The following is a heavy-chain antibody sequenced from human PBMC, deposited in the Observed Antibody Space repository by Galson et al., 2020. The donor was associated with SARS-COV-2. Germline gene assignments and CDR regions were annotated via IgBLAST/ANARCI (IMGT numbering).Heavy chain of an antibody. CDR3: ASRGVGQQPLGDFGADYYYYGMDG. CDR2: ISYDGSNK. J-gene: IGHJ6*02. V-gene: IGHV3-30*04. D-gene: IGHD6-13*01. Sequence: GGSLRLSCAASGFTFSSYAMHWVRQAPGKGLEWVAVISYDGSNKYYADSVKGRFTISRDNSKNTLYLQMNSLRAEDTAVYYCASRGVGQQPLGDFGADYYYYGMDGWGQGTTVTVSS. CDR1: GFTFSSYA.